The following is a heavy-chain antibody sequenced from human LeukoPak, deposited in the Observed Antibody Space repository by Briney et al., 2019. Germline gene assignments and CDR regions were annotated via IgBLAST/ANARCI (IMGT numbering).Heavy chain of an antibody. CDR2: MNPNSGNT. CDR3: ARGSRPSKFSGYYSDYYYYYMNV. Sequence: ASVKVSCKASGYTFTGYYIHWVRQATGQGLEWMGWMNPNSGNTGYAQKLQGRVTMTTDTSTSTAYMELRSLRSDDTAVYYCARGSRPSKFSGYYSDYYYYYMNVWGKGTTVTISS. J-gene: IGHJ6*03. V-gene: IGHV1-8*02. D-gene: IGHD3-22*01. CDR1: GYTFTGYY.